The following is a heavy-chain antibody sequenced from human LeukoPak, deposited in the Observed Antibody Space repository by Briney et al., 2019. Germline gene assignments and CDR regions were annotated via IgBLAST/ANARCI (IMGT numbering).Heavy chain of an antibody. CDR2: FDPEDGET. D-gene: IGHD6-13*01. Sequence: ASLKVSCKVSGYTLTELSMHWVRQAPGKGLEWMGGFDPEDGETIYAQKFQGRVTMTEDTSTDTAYMELSSLRSEDTAVYYGASPGTAAGLYYFDYWGQGTLVTVSS. V-gene: IGHV1-24*01. J-gene: IGHJ4*02. CDR1: GYTLTELS. CDR3: ASPGTAAGLYYFDY.